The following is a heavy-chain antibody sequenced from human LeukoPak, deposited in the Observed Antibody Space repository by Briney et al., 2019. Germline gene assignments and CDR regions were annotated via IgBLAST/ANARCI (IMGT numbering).Heavy chain of an antibody. V-gene: IGHV4-34*01. CDR2: INHSGST. CDR1: GGSFSGYY. D-gene: IGHD3-10*01. Sequence: SETLSLTCAVYGGSFSGYYWSWIRQPPGKGLEWIGEINHSGSTNYNPSLKSRVTISVDTSKNQFSLKLSSVTAADTAVYYCARHGYGSGSYFDCWGQGTLVTVSS. J-gene: IGHJ4*02. CDR3: ARHGYGSGSYFDC.